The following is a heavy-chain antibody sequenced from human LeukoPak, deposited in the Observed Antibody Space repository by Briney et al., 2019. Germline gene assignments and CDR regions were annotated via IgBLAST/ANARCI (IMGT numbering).Heavy chain of an antibody. J-gene: IGHJ4*02. CDR1: GYSISSGYY. D-gene: IGHD3-9*01. Sequence: PSETLSLTCTVSGYSISSGYYWGWIRQPPGKGLEWIGSIYYSGSTYYKPSLKSRVTISVDKSKNQFSLKLSSVTAADTAVYYCARGAIRYFDWLPSYDYWGQGTLVTVSS. CDR2: IYYSGST. V-gene: IGHV4-38-2*02. CDR3: ARGAIRYFDWLPSYDY.